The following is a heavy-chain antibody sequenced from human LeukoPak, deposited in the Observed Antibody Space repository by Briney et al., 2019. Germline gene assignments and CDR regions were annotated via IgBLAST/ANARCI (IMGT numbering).Heavy chain of an antibody. D-gene: IGHD4-23*01. J-gene: IGHJ5*01. CDR2: INPSGGST. CDR1: GYTFTSYY. Sequence: ASVKVSFKASGYTFTSYYMHWVRQAPGQGLEWMGIINPSGGSTSYAQKFQGRVTMTEDTSTDTAYMELSSLRSEDTAVYYCATPVPYGGNGFDYWGQGTLVTVSS. V-gene: IGHV1-46*01. CDR3: ATPVPYGGNGFDY.